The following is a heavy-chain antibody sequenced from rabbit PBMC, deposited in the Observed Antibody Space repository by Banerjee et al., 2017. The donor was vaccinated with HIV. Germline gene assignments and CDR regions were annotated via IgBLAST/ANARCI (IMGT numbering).Heavy chain of an antibody. CDR2: INSSSRNV. J-gene: IGHJ4*01. CDR3: ARYYSYGYAAYGYAKL. Sequence: QSLEESGGDLVKPGASLTLTCTASGFSFSSSYYMCWVRQAPGKGLEWIGCINSSSRNVVYASWATGRFTISKTSSTTVTLQMTSLTAADTATYFCARYYSYGYAAYGYAKLWGPGTLVTVS. CDR1: GFSFSSSYY. D-gene: IGHD6-1*01. V-gene: IGHV1S40*01.